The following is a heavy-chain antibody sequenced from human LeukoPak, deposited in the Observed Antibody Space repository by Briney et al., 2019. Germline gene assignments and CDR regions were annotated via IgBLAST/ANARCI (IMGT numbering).Heavy chain of an antibody. Sequence: GGSLRLSCAASGFTFSSYAMHWVRQAPGKGLEWVAVIPYDGSNKYYADSVKGRFTISRDNSKNTLYLQMNSLRAEDTAVYYCARGGHCSSTSCYGYYYYYGMDVWGQGTTVTVSS. V-gene: IGHV3-30-3*01. CDR3: ARGGHCSSTSCYGYYYYYGMDV. J-gene: IGHJ6*02. D-gene: IGHD2-2*01. CDR2: IPYDGSNK. CDR1: GFTFSSYA.